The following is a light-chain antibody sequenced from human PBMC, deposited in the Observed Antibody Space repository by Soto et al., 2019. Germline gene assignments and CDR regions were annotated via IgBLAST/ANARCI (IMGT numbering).Light chain of an antibody. CDR3: CSYAGSSDVV. J-gene: IGLJ2*01. Sequence: QSVLTQPASVSGSPGQSITISCTGTSSDVGSYNLVSWYQQHPGKAPKLMIYEGSKRPSGVSNRFSGSKSGNTASLTISGLQAEGEADYYCCSYAGSSDVVFGGGTQLTVL. V-gene: IGLV2-23*01. CDR2: EGS. CDR1: SSDVGSYNL.